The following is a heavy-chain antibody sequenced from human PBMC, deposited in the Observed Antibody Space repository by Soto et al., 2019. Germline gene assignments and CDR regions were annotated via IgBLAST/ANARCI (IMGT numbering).Heavy chain of an antibody. V-gene: IGHV3-7*03. J-gene: IGHJ4*02. Sequence: PGGSLRLSCASSGFTFSSYWMSWVRHAPGKGLEWVANIKQDGSEKYYVDSVKGRFTISRDNAKNSLYLQMNSLRAEDTAVYYCAKYRIGYDSSGSRYFDYWGQGTLVTVSS. CDR3: AKYRIGYDSSGSRYFDY. CDR1: GFTFSSYW. D-gene: IGHD3-22*01. CDR2: IKQDGSEK.